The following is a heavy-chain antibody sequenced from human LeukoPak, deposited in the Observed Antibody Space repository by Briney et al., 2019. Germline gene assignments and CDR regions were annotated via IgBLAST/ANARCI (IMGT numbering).Heavy chain of an antibody. CDR2: IYYSGST. CDR1: GGSISSYY. Sequence: SETLSLTCTVSGGSISSYYWSWIRQPPGKGLEWLGYIYYSGSTNYNPSLKSRVTISVDTSKNQFSLKLSSVTAADTAVYYCARDGAAAGTWDAFDIWGQGTMVTVSS. J-gene: IGHJ3*02. D-gene: IGHD6-13*01. V-gene: IGHV4-59*01. CDR3: ARDGAAAGTWDAFDI.